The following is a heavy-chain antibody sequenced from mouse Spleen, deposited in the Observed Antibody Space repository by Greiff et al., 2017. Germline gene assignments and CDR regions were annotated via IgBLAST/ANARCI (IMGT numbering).Heavy chain of an antibody. Sequence: ESGPGMVKPSQSLSLTCTVTGYSITSGYDWHWIRHFPGNKLEWMGYISYSGSTNYNPSLKSRISITHDTSKNHFFLKLNSVTTEDTATYYCARGGPYDGYYPAWFAYWGQGTLVTVSA. V-gene: IGHV3-1*01. CDR3: ARGGPYDGYYPAWFAY. CDR2: ISYSGST. D-gene: IGHD2-3*01. J-gene: IGHJ3*01. CDR1: GYSITSGYD.